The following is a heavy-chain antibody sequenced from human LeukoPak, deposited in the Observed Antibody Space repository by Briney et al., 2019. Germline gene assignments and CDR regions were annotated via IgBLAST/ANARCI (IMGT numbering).Heavy chain of an antibody. CDR2: IYYSGST. CDR1: GGSISSYY. Sequence: PSETLSLTCTVSGGSISSYYWSWIRQPPGKGLEWIGYIYYSGSTNYNPSLKSRVTISVDTSKNQFSLKLSSVTAADTAVYYCARIPYYYDSSGSIWFDPWGQGTLVTVSS. V-gene: IGHV4-59*01. J-gene: IGHJ5*02. D-gene: IGHD3-22*01. CDR3: ARIPYYYDSSGSIWFDP.